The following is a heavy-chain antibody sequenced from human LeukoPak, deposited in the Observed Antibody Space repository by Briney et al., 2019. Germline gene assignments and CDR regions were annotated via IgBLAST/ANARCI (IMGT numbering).Heavy chain of an antibody. Sequence: GWALRLSYAASGLSFRRYALSWVRPAPPKELEGESAIRDKGGTTYYAASENVRFPISRDNPKNTLYLQMHSLRAEYTAVYYCAKEASWYVFDYWGQATMVAVSS. D-gene: IGHD6-13*01. CDR1: GLSFRRYA. V-gene: IGHV3-23*01. J-gene: IGHJ4*02. CDR3: AKEASWYVFDY. CDR2: IRDKGGTT.